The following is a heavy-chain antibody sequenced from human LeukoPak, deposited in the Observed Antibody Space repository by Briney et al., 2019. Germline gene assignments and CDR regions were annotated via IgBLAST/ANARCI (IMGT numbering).Heavy chain of an antibody. CDR2: IYPGDSDT. J-gene: IGHJ4*02. D-gene: IGHD4-17*01. Sequence: GESLKISCKGSGYRFTSYWIGWARQMPGKGLEWMGIIYPGDSDTRYSPSFQGQHTISADKSLSTAYLQWSSLKASDTAMYYCARHQWPRTTTVTTLLLGPDYWGQGTLVTVSS. V-gene: IGHV5-51*01. CDR1: GYRFTSYW. CDR3: ARHQWPRTTTVTTLLLGPDY.